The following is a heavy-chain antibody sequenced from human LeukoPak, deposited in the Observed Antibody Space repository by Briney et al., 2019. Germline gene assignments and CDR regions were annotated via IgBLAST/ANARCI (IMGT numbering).Heavy chain of an antibody. CDR2: FIHILGIP. J-gene: IGHJ4*02. CDR1: GGTVSSYV. CDR3: ATQGHVVDGYYFDY. Sequence: GASVKVSCKASGGTVSSYVISWVRQAPGQGLEWMGGFIHILGIPNYAQKFQGRVTITADKSTSTAYMELSSLRSEDTAVYYCATQGHVVDGYYFDYWGTGTLVTVS. V-gene: IGHV1-69*10. D-gene: IGHD2-15*01.